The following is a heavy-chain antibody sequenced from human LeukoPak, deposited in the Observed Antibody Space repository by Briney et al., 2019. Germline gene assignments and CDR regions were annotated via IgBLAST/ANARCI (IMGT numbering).Heavy chain of an antibody. CDR2: INHSGST. Sequence: SETLSLTCTVSGASVSSGGYYWSWIRQPPGKGLEWIGEINHSGSTNYNPSLKSRVTISVDTSKNQFSLKPSSVTAADTAVYYCARVRPTGSPFAYYYYYGMDVWGQGTTVTVSS. J-gene: IGHJ6*02. D-gene: IGHD3-10*01. CDR1: GASVSSGGYY. V-gene: IGHV4-61*08. CDR3: ARVRPTGSPFAYYYYYGMDV.